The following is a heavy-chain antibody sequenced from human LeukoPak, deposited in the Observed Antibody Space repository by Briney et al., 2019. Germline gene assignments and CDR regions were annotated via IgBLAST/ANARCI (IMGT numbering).Heavy chain of an antibody. CDR3: ARGDSGYYGMDV. Sequence: SVKVSCQASGGTFSSYAISWLRQAPGQGREWMGGIIPIFGTANYAQKFQGRVTITADESTSTAYMELSSLRSEDTAVYYCARGDSGYYGMDVWGQGTTVTVSS. J-gene: IGHJ6*02. D-gene: IGHD2-21*02. CDR1: GGTFSSYA. CDR2: IIPIFGTA. V-gene: IGHV1-69*13.